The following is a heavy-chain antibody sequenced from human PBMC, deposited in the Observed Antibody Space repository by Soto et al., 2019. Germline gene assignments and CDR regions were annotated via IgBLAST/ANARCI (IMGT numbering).Heavy chain of an antibody. CDR2: INSDGSST. D-gene: IGHD4-17*01. CDR3: AKEMRPDGDWDVDF. Sequence: PGGSLRLSCASSGFTFSSYWMHWVRQAPGKGLVWVSRINSDGSSTNYADSVKGRFTISRDNSQNTLYLQMNSLRAEDTAIYYCAKEMRPDGDWDVDFWGQGTLVTSPQ. V-gene: IGHV3-74*01. J-gene: IGHJ4*02. CDR1: GFTFSSYW.